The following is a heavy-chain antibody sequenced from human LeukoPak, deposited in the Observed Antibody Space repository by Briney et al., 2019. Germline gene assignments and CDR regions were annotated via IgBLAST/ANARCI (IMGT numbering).Heavy chain of an antibody. CDR3: ARQIYDVLTGYFYLDY. Sequence: SETLSLTCTVSGYSISSGYYWGWIRQPPGKGLEWIGEIYHSGSTNYIPSLKSRVTMSVDRSKNQFSLEVTSVTAADTAVYYCARQIYDVLTGYFYLDYWGHGILVTVSS. V-gene: IGHV4-38-2*02. CDR2: IYHSGST. J-gene: IGHJ4*01. D-gene: IGHD3-9*01. CDR1: GYSISSGYY.